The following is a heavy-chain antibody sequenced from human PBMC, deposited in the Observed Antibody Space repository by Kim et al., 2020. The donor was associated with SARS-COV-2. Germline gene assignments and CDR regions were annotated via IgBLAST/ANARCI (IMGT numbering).Heavy chain of an antibody. Sequence: SETLSLTCAVYGGSFSGYYWSWIRQPPGKGLEWIGEINHSGSTNYNPSLKSRVTISVDTSKNQFSLKLSSVTAADMAVYYCARGRGYSVAFDIWGQGTMV. CDR2: INHSGST. CDR1: GGSFSGYY. J-gene: IGHJ3*02. V-gene: IGHV4-34*01. D-gene: IGHD6-25*01. CDR3: ARGRGYSVAFDI.